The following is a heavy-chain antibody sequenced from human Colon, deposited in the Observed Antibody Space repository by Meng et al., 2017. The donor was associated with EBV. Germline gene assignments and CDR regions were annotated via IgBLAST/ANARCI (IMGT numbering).Heavy chain of an antibody. D-gene: IGHD3-10*01. V-gene: IGHV4-39*01. CDR1: GGSISSSHYC. CDR2: IYHSGST. J-gene: IGHJ4*02. CDR3: ARRRGGSGRDC. Sequence: QLQRQESGAGLVKPSQTLSLTCTVSGGSISSSHYCWGCVRPPPGKGLQWIGTIYHSGSTSSNPSLQSRVTMFVDTSKNQFSLMLTSVTATDTAVYYCARRRGGSGRDCWGQGTLVTVSS.